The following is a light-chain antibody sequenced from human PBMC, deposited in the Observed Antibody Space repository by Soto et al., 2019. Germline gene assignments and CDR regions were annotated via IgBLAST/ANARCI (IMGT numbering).Light chain of an antibody. J-gene: IGLJ3*02. CDR3: SSSAGSNTWV. V-gene: IGLV2-8*01. Sequence: QSVLTQPPSASGSPGQSVTISCTGTSSDVGGYNYVSWYQQYPGTAPKLMIYEVTKRPSGVPDRFSGSKSDNTASLTVSGLQAEDEADYYCSSSAGSNTWVFGGGTKVTVL. CDR1: SSDVGGYNY. CDR2: EVT.